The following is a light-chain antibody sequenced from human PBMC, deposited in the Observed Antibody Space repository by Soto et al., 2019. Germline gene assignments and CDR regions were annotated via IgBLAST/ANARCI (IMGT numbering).Light chain of an antibody. V-gene: IGLV1-47*01. J-gene: IGLJ2*01. CDR1: SSNIGSNS. CDR3: AAWDDSLSAVV. CDR2: KTN. Sequence: QSVLTQPPSASVTPGQRVTISCSGSSSNIGSNSVFWNQQLPGTAPKLLIYKTNQRPSGVLDRFSGSKSGTSASLAISGLRSEDEADYYCAAWDDSLSAVVFGGGTKLTVL.